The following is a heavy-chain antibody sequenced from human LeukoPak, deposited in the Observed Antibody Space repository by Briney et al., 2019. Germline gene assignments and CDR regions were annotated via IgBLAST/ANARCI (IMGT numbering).Heavy chain of an antibody. CDR2: INTNTGNP. D-gene: IGHD6-13*01. V-gene: IGHV7-4-1*02. CDR3: ARADIVAAGTSMGY. CDR1: GGTFNSYA. J-gene: IGHJ4*02. Sequence: GASVKVSCKASGGTFNSYAISWVRQATGQGLEWMGWINTNTGNPTYAQGFTGRFVFSLDTSVSTAYLQISRLKAEDTAVYYCARADIVAAGTSMGYWGQGTLVTVSS.